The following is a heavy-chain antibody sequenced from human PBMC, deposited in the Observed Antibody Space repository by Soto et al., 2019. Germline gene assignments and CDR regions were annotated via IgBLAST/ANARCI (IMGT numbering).Heavy chain of an antibody. CDR1: GFTFFSFD. V-gene: IGHV3-23*01. D-gene: IGHD6-19*01. CDR2: IAHTGDRT. CDR3: AKESPRSSGCFYFDH. J-gene: IGHJ4*02. Sequence: EVQLLESGGGLVQPGGSLRLSCAASGFTFFSFDLGWVRQTPEKGLEWVSGIAHTGDRTYYADSVKGRFTIFRDNSKNTLSLQMNSMRAEDTAVYYCAKESPRSSGCFYFDHWGQGILVTFSS.